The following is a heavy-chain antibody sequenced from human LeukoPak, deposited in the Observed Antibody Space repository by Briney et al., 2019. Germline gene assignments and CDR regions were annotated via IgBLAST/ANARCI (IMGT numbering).Heavy chain of an antibody. CDR3: AKVTYYDISRGGAFDI. V-gene: IGHV3-23*01. CDR1: GFTFSNYA. Sequence: GGSLRLSCAASGFTFSNYAMSWVRQAPGKGLEWVSAISGSGGSTYYADSVKGRFTISRDNSKNTLYLQMNSLRAEDTAVYYCAKVTYYDISRGGAFDIWGQGTMVTVSS. D-gene: IGHD3-9*01. CDR2: ISGSGGST. J-gene: IGHJ3*02.